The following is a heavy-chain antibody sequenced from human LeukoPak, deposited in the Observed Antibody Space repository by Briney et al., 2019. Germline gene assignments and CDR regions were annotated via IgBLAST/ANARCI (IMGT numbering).Heavy chain of an antibody. D-gene: IGHD3-22*01. J-gene: IGHJ4*02. CDR3: ARYGYYYDSSGYQFDY. CDR1: GFPFSNYW. Sequence: PGGSLRLSCAASGFPFSNYWMSWVRQAPGKGLEWVANVKQDGGEKYYVDSVKGRFTTSRDNAKNSLYLQMNSLRAEDTAVYYCARYGYYYDSSGYQFDYWGQGTLVTVSS. CDR2: VKQDGGEK. V-gene: IGHV3-7*03.